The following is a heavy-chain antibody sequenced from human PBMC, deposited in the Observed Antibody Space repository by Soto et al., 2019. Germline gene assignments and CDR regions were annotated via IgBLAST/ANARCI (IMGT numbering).Heavy chain of an antibody. J-gene: IGHJ6*02. CDR2: ISGSGGST. D-gene: IGHD2-2*02. Sequence: PGGSLRLSCAASGFTFSSYAMSWVRQAPGKWLEWVSAISGSGGSTYYADSVKGRFTISRDNSKNTLYLQMNSLRAEDTAVYYCATAVQKRPCCRSTSCYKALGVGVYYYHGIDLWGQGXRVTVSS. CDR1: GFTFSSYA. CDR3: ATAVQKRPCCRSTSCYKALGVGVYYYHGIDL. V-gene: IGHV3-23*01.